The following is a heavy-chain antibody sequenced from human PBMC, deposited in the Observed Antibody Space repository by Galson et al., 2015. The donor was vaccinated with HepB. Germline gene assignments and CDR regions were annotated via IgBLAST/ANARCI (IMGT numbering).Heavy chain of an antibody. J-gene: IGHJ2*01. V-gene: IGHV3-20*01. CDR3: ARVGGNGGWYFDL. CDR2: INWNGGST. D-gene: IGHD4-23*01. CDR1: GFTFDDYG. Sequence: SLRLSCAASGFTFDDYGMSWVRQAPGKGLEWVSGINWNGGSTGYADSVKGRFTISRDNAKNSLYLQMNSLRAEDTALYHCARVGGNGGWYFDLWGRGTLVTVSS.